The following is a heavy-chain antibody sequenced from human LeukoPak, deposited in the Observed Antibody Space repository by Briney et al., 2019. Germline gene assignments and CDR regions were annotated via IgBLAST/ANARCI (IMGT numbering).Heavy chain of an antibody. V-gene: IGHV4-59*12. CDR3: ARLIAVAGLRVYYFDY. Sequence: SETLSLTCTVSGGSISSYYWSWIRQPPGKGLEWIGYIYYSGSTNYNPSLKSRVTISVDTSKNQFSLKLSSVTAADTAVYYCARLIAVAGLRVYYFDYWGQGTLLTVSS. D-gene: IGHD6-19*01. CDR1: GGSISSYY. CDR2: IYYSGST. J-gene: IGHJ4*02.